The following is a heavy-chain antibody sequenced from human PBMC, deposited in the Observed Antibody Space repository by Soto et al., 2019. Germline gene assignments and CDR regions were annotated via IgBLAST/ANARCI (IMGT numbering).Heavy chain of an antibody. V-gene: IGHV1-58*01. CDR2: IVVGSGNT. Sequence: ASVKVSCKASGFTFTSSAVQWVRQARGQRLEWIGWIVVGSGNTNYAQKFQERVTMTRDMSTSTAYMELSSLRSEDTAVYYCAKHGPHYYYYYKDVWGKGTTVTVSS. CDR1: GFTFTSSA. CDR3: AKHGPHYYYYYKDV. J-gene: IGHJ6*03.